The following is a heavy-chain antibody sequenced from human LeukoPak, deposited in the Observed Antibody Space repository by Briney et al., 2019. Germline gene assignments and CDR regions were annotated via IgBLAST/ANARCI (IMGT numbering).Heavy chain of an antibody. J-gene: IGHJ2*01. Sequence: SETLSLTCTVSGGSISGYYWSWIRQPPGKGLEWIGYIYFSGSSKYNPSLKSRVTMSVATSKNQFSQNLSSVTAADTAVYYCARGITAASLIWYFDLWGRGTLVTVSS. CDR3: ARGITAASLIWYFDL. CDR2: IYFSGSS. CDR1: GGSISGYY. V-gene: IGHV4-59*01. D-gene: IGHD6-13*01.